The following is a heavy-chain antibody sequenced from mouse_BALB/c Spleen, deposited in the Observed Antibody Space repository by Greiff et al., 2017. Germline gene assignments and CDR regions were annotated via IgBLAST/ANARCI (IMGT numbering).Heavy chain of an antibody. CDR3: AKIYDGYDYAMDY. J-gene: IGHJ4*01. V-gene: IGHV14-3*02. CDR1: GFNIKDTY. D-gene: IGHD2-3*01. CDR2: IDPANGNT. Sequence: VQLQQSGAELVKPGASVKLSCTASGFNIKDTYMHWVKQRPEQGLEWIGRIDPANGNTKYDPKFQGKATITADTSSNTAYLQLSSLTSEDTAVYYCAKIYDGYDYAMDYWGQGTSVTVSS.